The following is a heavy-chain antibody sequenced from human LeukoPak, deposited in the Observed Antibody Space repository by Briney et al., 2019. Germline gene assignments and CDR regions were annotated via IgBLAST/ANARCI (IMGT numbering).Heavy chain of an antibody. D-gene: IGHD3-9*01. CDR2: ISSSGSTI. V-gene: IGHV3-11*01. Sequence: GGSLRLSCAASGFTFSDYYMSWLRQAPGKGLEGVSYISSSGSTIYYADSVKGRFTISRDNAKNSLYLQMNSLRAEDTAVYYCAKLGLRYFDWLSPSEDYWGQGTLVTVSS. CDR1: GFTFSDYY. CDR3: AKLGLRYFDWLSPSEDY. J-gene: IGHJ4*02.